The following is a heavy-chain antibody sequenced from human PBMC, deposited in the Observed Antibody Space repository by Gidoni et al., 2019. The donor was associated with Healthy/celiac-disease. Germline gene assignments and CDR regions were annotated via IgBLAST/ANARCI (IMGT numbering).Heavy chain of an antibody. J-gene: IGHJ6*03. Sequence: QMQLVQSGPEVTKPGTSVKVSCKASGFTVTSSAMQWVRQARGQRLAWIGWIVVGSGNTNYAQKFQERVTITRDMSTSTAYMELSSLRSEDTAVYYCAAAPGYYYDSSGYYPLYYYYMDVWGKGTTVTVSS. CDR2: IVVGSGNT. CDR3: AAAPGYYYDSSGYYPLYYYYMDV. V-gene: IGHV1-58*02. D-gene: IGHD3-22*01. CDR1: GFTVTSSA.